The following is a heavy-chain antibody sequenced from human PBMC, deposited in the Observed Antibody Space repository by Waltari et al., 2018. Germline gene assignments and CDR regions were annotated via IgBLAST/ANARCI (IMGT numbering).Heavy chain of an antibody. D-gene: IGHD2-15*01. V-gene: IGHV3-7*01. CDR2: IKQDGSEK. CDR3: ARGGKLGALDI. Sequence: EVQVVESGGGLVQPGGPLRLSCAASGFSFSSNRMTWVRQAPGKGVEWVANIKQDGSEKYYVDSVKGRFTISRDNAENSLYLQMNSLRGEDTAIYYCARGGKLGALDIWGRGTMVTVSS. J-gene: IGHJ3*02. CDR1: GFSFSSNR.